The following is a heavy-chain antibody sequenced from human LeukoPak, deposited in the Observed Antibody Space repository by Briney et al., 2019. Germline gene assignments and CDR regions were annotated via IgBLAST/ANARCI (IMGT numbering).Heavy chain of an antibody. D-gene: IGHD6-13*01. CDR2: ISSSSSTI. V-gene: IGHV3-48*01. CDR3: ARSPGGSSWYPLNNFDY. J-gene: IGHJ4*02. CDR1: GFTFSSYS. Sequence: PGGSLRLSCAASGFTFSSYSMNWVRQAPGKGLEWVSYISSSSSTIYYADSVKGRFTISRDNAKNSLYLQMNSLRAEDTAVYYCARSPGGSSWYPLNNFDYWGQGTLVTVSS.